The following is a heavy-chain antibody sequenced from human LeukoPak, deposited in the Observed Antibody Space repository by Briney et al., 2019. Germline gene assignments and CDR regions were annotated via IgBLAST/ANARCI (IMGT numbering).Heavy chain of an antibody. CDR1: GFTFSSYT. D-gene: IGHD3-9*01. Sequence: GRSLRLSCAAFGFTFSSYTMHWVRQAPGKGLEWVAVISYDGSNKYYADSVKGRFTISRDNSKSTLYLQMNSLRAEDTAVYYCARGLQDDILTGVSWFDPWGQGTLVTVSS. CDR2: ISYDGSNK. CDR3: ARGLQDDILTGVSWFDP. V-gene: IGHV3-30*04. J-gene: IGHJ5*02.